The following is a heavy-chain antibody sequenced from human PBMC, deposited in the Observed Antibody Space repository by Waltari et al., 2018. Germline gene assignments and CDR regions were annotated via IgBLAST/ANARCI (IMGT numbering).Heavy chain of an antibody. Sequence: EVQLVESGGGLVQPGRSLRLSCAATGFTFGDYPMAWVRPAPGKGLDLAGYIRTATYGETTEYAASVKGRFSISREDSKSIADLQMNSLKAEDTAIYYCTRAVRLSGDAFDIWGQGTMVTVSS. J-gene: IGHJ3*02. D-gene: IGHD1-26*01. CDR3: TRAVRLSGDAFDI. V-gene: IGHV3-49*04. CDR2: IRTATYGETT. CDR1: GFTFGDYP.